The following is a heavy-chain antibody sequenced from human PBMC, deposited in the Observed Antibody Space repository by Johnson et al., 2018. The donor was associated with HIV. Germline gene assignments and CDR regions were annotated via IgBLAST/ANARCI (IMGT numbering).Heavy chain of an antibody. D-gene: IGHD6-6*01. CDR2: IYSGGST. V-gene: IGHV3-66*01. Sequence: DVQVVESGGGLVQPGGSLRLSCAASGFTVSSNYMSWVRQAPGKGLEWVSVIYSGGSTYYADSVKGRFTISRDNSKNTLYLQMNSLRAEDTAVYYCASVSSLGGIAARNAFDIWGQGTMVTVSS. CDR1: GFTVSSNY. CDR3: ASVSSLGGIAARNAFDI. J-gene: IGHJ3*02.